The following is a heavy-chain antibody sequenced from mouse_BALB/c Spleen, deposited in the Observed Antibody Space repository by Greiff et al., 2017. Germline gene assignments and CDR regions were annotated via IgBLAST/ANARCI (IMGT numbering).Heavy chain of an antibody. V-gene: IGHV2-9*02. D-gene: IGHD2-1*01. CDR2: IWAGGST. J-gene: IGHJ2*01. Sequence: QVQLKESGPGLVAPSQSLSITCTVSGFSLTSYGVHWVRQPPGKGLEWLGVIWAGGSTNYNSALMSRLSISKDNSKSQVFLKMNSLQTDDTAMYYCARDRYGNFYFDYWGQGTTLTGSS. CDR1: GFSLTSYG. CDR3: ARDRYGNFYFDY.